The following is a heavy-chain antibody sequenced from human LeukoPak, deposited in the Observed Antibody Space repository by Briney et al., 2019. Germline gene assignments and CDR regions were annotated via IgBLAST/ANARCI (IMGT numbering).Heavy chain of an antibody. CDR3: AKDGVPSRWFGRNYFDY. J-gene: IGHJ4*02. CDR1: GFYFANYA. Sequence: PGGSLRLSCAASGFYFANYAMSWVRQAPGKGLEWVSATVGGGSPNTYHADSVKGRFTISRDNSKNTLFLQMNSLRAEDTAVYYCAKDGVPSRWFGRNYFDYWGQGTLVTVSS. V-gene: IGHV3-23*01. D-gene: IGHD3-10*01. CDR2: TVGGGSPNT.